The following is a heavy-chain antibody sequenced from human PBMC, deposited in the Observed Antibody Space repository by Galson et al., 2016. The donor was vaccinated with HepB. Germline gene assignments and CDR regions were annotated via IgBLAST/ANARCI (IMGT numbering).Heavy chain of an antibody. V-gene: IGHV4-61*01. D-gene: IGHD2-21*02. CDR2: INNSGGT. Sequence: SETLSLTCTVSGGSVRSGSFYWRWIRQPPGKGLEWVGYINNSGGTNHSPSLKSRVTISLDTSKDQFSLQLTSVTAADTALYYCASEAAGGDVDSWGQGVLVAVSS. CDR3: ASEAAGGDVDS. J-gene: IGHJ5*01. CDR1: GGSVRSGSFY.